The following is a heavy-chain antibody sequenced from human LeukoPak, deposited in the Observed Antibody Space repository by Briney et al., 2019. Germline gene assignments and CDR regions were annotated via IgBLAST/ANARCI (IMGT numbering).Heavy chain of an antibody. Sequence: GKSLRLSCAASGFTVSNYAIHWVRQAPGKGLEWVAHISHDGSNEHYADSVKGRFTISRDNSRDTVSLQTNSLRPEDTAVYYCARGDSFYSDTSDLSHAFDVWGPGTMVTVSS. CDR2: ISHDGSNE. D-gene: IGHD3-22*01. CDR3: ARGDSFYSDTSDLSHAFDV. V-gene: IGHV3-30*04. CDR1: GFTVSNYA. J-gene: IGHJ3*01.